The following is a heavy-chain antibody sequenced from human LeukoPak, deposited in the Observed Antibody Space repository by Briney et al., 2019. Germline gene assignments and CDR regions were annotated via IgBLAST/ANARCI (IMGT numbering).Heavy chain of an antibody. CDR3: ARGVTMIVVVIHDWYFDL. CDR2: IYYTRST. CDR1: GNSISTSSYY. J-gene: IGHJ2*01. Sequence: PSETLSLTCSVSGNSISTSSYYWGWIRQPPGKGLEGIGSIYYTRSTYCNPSLKSRVTISVDTSKNQFSLKLTSVTAADTAVYYCARGVTMIVVVIHDWYFDLWGRGTLVTVSS. D-gene: IGHD3-22*01. V-gene: IGHV4-39*01.